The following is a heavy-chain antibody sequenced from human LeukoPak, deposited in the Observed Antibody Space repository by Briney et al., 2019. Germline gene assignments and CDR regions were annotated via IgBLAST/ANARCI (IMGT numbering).Heavy chain of an antibody. CDR1: GGSISSYY. CDR2: IYTSGST. CDR3: ARFSDFWSGYYRHDAFDI. J-gene: IGHJ3*02. D-gene: IGHD3-3*01. V-gene: IGHV4-4*07. Sequence: PSETLSLTCTVSGGSISSYYWSWIRQPAGKGLEWIGRIYTSGSTNYNPSLKSRVTISIDTSKNQFSLRLSSVTAADTAVCYCARFSDFWSGYYRHDAFDIWGQGTTVTVSS.